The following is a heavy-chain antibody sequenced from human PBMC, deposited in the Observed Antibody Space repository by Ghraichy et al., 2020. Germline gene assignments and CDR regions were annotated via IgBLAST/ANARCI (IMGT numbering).Heavy chain of an antibody. D-gene: IGHD7-27*01. CDR2: MYYSGST. V-gene: IGHV4-61*01. J-gene: IGHJ2*01. CDR3: ARDQTGDWYFDL. Sequence: TCTVSGGSVSSGSYYWSWIRQPPGKGLEWIGYMYYSGSTNYNPSLKSQFTISVDTSKNQFSLKLSSVTAADTAVYYCARDQTGDWYFDLWGRGTLVTVSS. CDR1: GGSVSSGSYY.